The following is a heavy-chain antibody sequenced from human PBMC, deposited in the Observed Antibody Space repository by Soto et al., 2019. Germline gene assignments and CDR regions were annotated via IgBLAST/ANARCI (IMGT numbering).Heavy chain of an antibody. CDR2: ISGSGDST. J-gene: IGHJ4*02. V-gene: IGHV3-23*01. CDR1: GFTFSSYA. CDR3: AKASLLNIAAPYYFDY. D-gene: IGHD6-13*01. Sequence: GGSLRLSCAASGFTFSSYAMSWVRQAPEKGLEWVSVISGSGDSTYYADSVKGRFTISRDNSKNTLYLQMNSLRAEDTAVYYCAKASLLNIAAPYYFDYWGQGTLVTVSS.